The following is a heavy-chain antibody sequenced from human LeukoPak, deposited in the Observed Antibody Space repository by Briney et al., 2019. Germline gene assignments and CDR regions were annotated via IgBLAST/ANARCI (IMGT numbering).Heavy chain of an antibody. CDR3: ASGVLYSSGWYDY. Sequence: PGGSLRLSCAASGFTFSSYAMHWVRQAPGKGLEWVAVISYDGSNKYYADSVKGRFTISRDNSKNTLYLQMNSLRAEDTAVYYCASGVLYSSGWYDYWGQGTLVTVSS. D-gene: IGHD6-19*01. CDR1: GFTFSSYA. V-gene: IGHV3-30*04. CDR2: ISYDGSNK. J-gene: IGHJ4*02.